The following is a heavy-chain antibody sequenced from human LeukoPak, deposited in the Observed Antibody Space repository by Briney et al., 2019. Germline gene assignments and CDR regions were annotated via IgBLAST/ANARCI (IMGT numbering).Heavy chain of an antibody. CDR2: ISYDGSNK. Sequence: GGSLRLFCAASGFTFSSYAIHWVRQAPGKGLEWVAVISYDGSNKYYADSVKGRFTISRDNSKNTLYLQMNSLRAEDTAVYYCARARPYYYGSGSYRYYYYMDVWGKGTTVTVSS. V-gene: IGHV3-30*04. CDR1: GFTFSSYA. D-gene: IGHD3-10*01. J-gene: IGHJ6*03. CDR3: ARARPYYYGSGSYRYYYYMDV.